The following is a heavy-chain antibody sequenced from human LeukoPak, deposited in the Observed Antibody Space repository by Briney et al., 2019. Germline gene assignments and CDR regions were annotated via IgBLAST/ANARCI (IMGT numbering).Heavy chain of an antibody. J-gene: IGHJ4*02. CDR1: GYSFTNYW. V-gene: IGHV5-51*01. D-gene: IGHD3-9*01. CDR2: IYPGDSDT. Sequence: GESLKISCKGSGYSFTNYWIGWVRQMSGKVLEWMGIIYPGDSDTRYSPSFQGQVTISADKSISTAYLQWSSLKASDTAMYYCARHYDILSPDYWGQGTLVTVSS. CDR3: ARHYDILSPDY.